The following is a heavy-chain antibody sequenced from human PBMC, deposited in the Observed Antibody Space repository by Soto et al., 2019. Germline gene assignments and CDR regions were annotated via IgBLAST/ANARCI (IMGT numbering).Heavy chain of an antibody. J-gene: IGHJ3*02. D-gene: IGHD1-26*01. CDR2: INAGNGNT. CDR3: ASKMHSGSSLWEAFDI. V-gene: IGHV1-3*01. CDR1: GYTFTSYA. Sequence: GASVKVSCKASGYTFTSYAMHWVRQAPGQRLEWMGWINAGNGNTKYSQKFQGRVTITRDTSASTAYMELSSLRSEDTAVYYCASKMHSGSSLWEAFDIWGQGTMVTVSS.